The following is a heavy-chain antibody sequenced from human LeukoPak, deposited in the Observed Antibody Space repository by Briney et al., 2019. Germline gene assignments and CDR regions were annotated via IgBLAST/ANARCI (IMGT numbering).Heavy chain of an antibody. CDR2: INSDGSST. D-gene: IGHD4-17*01. J-gene: IGHJ4*02. Sequence: GGSLRLSCAASGFTFSSYWMHWVRQAPGKGLVWVSRINSDGSSTTYADSVKGRFTISRDNVKNTLYLQMNSLRVDDTAVYYCAKVTAVTNTGALDYWGQGTLVTVSS. CDR1: GFTFSSYW. V-gene: IGHV3-74*01. CDR3: AKVTAVTNTGALDY.